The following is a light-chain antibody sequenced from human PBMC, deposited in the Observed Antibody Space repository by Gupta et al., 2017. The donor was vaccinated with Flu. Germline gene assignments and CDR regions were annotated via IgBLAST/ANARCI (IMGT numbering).Light chain of an antibody. CDR3: QQYDYYWT. CDR1: QSISNR. J-gene: IGKJ1*01. V-gene: IGKV1-5*03. Sequence: VGDRVTITCRASQSISNRLAWYQQKAGKPPKILIYKASTLEGGVPSRFSGSGSGTQFTLTTSSLQPDDFATYYCQQYDYYWTFGQGTKVEI. CDR2: KAS.